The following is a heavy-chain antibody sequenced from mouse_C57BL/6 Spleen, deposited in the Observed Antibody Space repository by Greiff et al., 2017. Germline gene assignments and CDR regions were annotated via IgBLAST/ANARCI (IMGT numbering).Heavy chain of an antibody. CDR1: GYAFTNYL. Sequence: QVQLQQSGAELVRPGTSVKVSCKASGYAFTNYLIEWVKQRPGQGLEWIGVINPGSGGTNYNEKFKGKATLTADKSSSTAYMQLSSLPSEDAAVYFCARRGVDAMDYWGQGTSVTVSS. J-gene: IGHJ4*01. CDR2: INPGSGGT. CDR3: ARRGVDAMDY. V-gene: IGHV1-54*01.